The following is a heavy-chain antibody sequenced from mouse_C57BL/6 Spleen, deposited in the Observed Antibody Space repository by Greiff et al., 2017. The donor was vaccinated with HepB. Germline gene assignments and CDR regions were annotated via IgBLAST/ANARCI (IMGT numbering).Heavy chain of an antibody. CDR1: GFTFSSYA. D-gene: IGHD2-4*01. V-gene: IGHV5-9-1*02. J-gene: IGHJ4*01. Sequence: EVQVVESGEGLVKPGGSLKLSCAASGFTFSSYAMSWVRQTPEKRLEWVAYISSGGDYIYYADTVKGRFTISRDNARNTLYLQMSSLKSEDTAMYYCTRDLPYDYDPYYYAMDYWGQGTSVTVSS. CDR3: TRDLPYDYDPYYYAMDY. CDR2: ISSGGDYI.